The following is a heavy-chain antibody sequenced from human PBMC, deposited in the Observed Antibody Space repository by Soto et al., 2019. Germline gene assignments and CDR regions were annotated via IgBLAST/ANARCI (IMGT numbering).Heavy chain of an antibody. J-gene: IGHJ5*02. V-gene: IGHV3-21*01. CDR3: ARVGANCSGGSCYLDP. CDR2: ISSSSSYI. D-gene: IGHD2-15*01. CDR1: GFTFSSYS. Sequence: GSLKISCAASGFTFSSYSMNWVRQAPGKGLEWVSSISSSSSYIYYADSVKGRFTISRDNAKNSLYLQMNSLRAEDTAVYYCARVGANCSGGSCYLDPWGQGTLVTVSS.